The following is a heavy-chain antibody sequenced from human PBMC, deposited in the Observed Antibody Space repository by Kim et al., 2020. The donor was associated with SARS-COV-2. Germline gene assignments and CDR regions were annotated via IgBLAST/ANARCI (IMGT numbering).Heavy chain of an antibody. D-gene: IGHD3-9*01. CDR3: ARGAGYDILTGYPQYYY. CDR1: GFTFSSYA. J-gene: IGHJ6*03. Sequence: GGSLRLFCAASGFTFSSYAMHWVRQAPGKGLEYVSAISSNGGSTYYANSVKGSFTISRDNSKNTLYLQMGSLRAEDMAVYYCARGAGYDILTGYPQYYY. V-gene: IGHV3-64*01. CDR2: ISSNGGST.